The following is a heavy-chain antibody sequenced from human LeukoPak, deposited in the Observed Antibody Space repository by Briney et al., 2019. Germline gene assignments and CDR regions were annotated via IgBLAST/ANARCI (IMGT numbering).Heavy chain of an antibody. D-gene: IGHD7-27*01. J-gene: IGHJ2*01. V-gene: IGHV4-61*08. Sequence: SETLSLTCTVSGGSISRSGYYWSWIRQPPGKGLEWIGYIYCSGSTNYNPSLKSRVTISVDTSKNQFSLKLSSVTAADTAVYSCAKTINGGWGCYFDLGGGGPLVTVP. CDR2: IYCSGST. CDR1: GGSISRSGYY. CDR3: AKTINGGWGCYFDL.